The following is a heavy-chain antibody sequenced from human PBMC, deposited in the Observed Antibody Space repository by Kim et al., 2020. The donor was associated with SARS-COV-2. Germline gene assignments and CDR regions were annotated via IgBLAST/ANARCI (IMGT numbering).Heavy chain of an antibody. V-gene: IGHV3-23*01. CDR1: GFTFRNYA. D-gene: IGHD5-12*01. CDR3: ANEGFRLYSDY. Sequence: GGSLRLSCAASGFTFRNYAMSWVRQAPGKGLEWVSSISGSGDTTYYADPVKGRFTISRDNSKNTLYLQMNSLRAEDTAVYYCANEGFRLYSDYWGQGTLVTVSS. J-gene: IGHJ4*02. CDR2: ISGSGDTT.